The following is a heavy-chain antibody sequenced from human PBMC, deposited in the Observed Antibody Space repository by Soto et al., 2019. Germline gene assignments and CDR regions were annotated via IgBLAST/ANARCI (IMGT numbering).Heavy chain of an antibody. V-gene: IGHV3-23*01. CDR1: GFTFSSYA. CDR3: AKPTKDYAWGSYRSYAFDI. Sequence: GGSLRLSCAASGFTFSSYAMSWVRQAPGKGLEWVSAISGSGGSTYYADSVKGRFTISRDNSKNTLYLQMNSLRAEDTAVYYCAKPTKDYAWGSYRSYAFDIWGQGTMVTVSS. J-gene: IGHJ3*02. CDR2: ISGSGGST. D-gene: IGHD3-16*02.